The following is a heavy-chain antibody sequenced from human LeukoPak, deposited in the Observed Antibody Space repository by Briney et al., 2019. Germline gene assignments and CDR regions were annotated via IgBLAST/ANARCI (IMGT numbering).Heavy chain of an antibody. D-gene: IGHD3-3*01. CDR1: GFIFTNYF. Sequence: GGSLRLSRAASGFIFTNYFMSWVRQAPGKGLEWVASIKHDGSEKYYVDSVRGRFTISRDNTMNSLYLQMSSLRAEDTAVYYCATDRGWRTSGYYLYYFEYWGQGTLVTFSS. V-gene: IGHV3-7*01. J-gene: IGHJ4*02. CDR2: IKHDGSEK. CDR3: ATDRGWRTSGYYLYYFEY.